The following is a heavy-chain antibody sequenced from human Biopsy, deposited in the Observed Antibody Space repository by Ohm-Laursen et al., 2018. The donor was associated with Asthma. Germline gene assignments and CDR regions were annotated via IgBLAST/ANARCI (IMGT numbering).Heavy chain of an antibody. Sequence: SLRLSCSASGFTFGDYCMSWVRQVPGQGLEWVANIKHDGSEKSHVDSLKGRFTISRDNAENSLYLQMNSLRTEDTGVYYCAKTLHNTSGQEVGGMDVWGQGTTVTVSS. CDR3: AKTLHNTSGQEVGGMDV. D-gene: IGHD2-2*01. V-gene: IGHV3-7*01. CDR2: IKHDGSEK. J-gene: IGHJ6*02. CDR1: GFTFGDYC.